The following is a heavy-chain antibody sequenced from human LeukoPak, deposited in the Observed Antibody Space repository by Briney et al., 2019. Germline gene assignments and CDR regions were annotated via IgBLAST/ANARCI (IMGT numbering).Heavy chain of an antibody. V-gene: IGHV4-34*01. J-gene: IGHJ6*02. CDR2: INHSGST. D-gene: IGHD2-2*01. CDR1: GGSFSGYY. CDR3: ARAAHIIVPAAKSGMDV. Sequence: SETLSLTCAVSGGSFSGYYWTWIRQPPGKGLEWIGEINHSGSTNYNPSLKSRVTISVDTSKNQFSLKLSSVTAADTAVYFCARAAHIIVPAAKSGMDVWGQGTTVTVSS.